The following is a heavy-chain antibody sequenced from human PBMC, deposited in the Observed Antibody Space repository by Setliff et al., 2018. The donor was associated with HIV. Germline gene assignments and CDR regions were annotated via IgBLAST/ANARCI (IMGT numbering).Heavy chain of an antibody. CDR3: ARGVKGIATTGKYYFDY. CDR1: GYTFTRYF. Sequence: ASVKVSCKASGYTFTRYFMHCVRQAPGQGLEWLGMINPSGGSTWYAQTFQGRVTMTRDTSVSTAYMELSRLKSDDTAVFYCARGVKGIATTGKYYFDYWGQGTLVTVS. J-gene: IGHJ4*02. D-gene: IGHD6-13*01. CDR2: INPSGGST. V-gene: IGHV1-46*01.